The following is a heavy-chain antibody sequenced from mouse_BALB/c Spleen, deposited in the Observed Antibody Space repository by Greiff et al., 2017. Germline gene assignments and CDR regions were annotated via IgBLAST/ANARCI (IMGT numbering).Heavy chain of an antibody. CDR2: IWGDGST. CDR1: GFSLTGYG. CDR3: ARDRGDYPGAMDY. J-gene: IGHJ4*01. V-gene: IGHV2-6-7*01. Sequence: VKVVESGPGLVAPSQSLSNTCTVSGFSLTGYGVNWVRQPPGKGLEWLGMIWGDGSTDYNSALKSRLSISKDNSKSQVFLKMNSLQTDDTARYYCARDRGDYPGAMDYWGQGTSVTVSS. D-gene: IGHD1-1*02.